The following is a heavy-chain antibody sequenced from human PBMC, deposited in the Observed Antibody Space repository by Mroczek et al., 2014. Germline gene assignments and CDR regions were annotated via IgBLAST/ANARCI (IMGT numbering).Heavy chain of an antibody. V-gene: IGHV3-30-3*01. CDR2: ISYDGSNK. CDR3: ARGYYDFWSGQRAGMDV. CDR1: GFTFSSYA. J-gene: IGHJ6*02. Sequence: ESGGGVVQPGRSLRLSCAASGFTFSSYAMHWVRQAPGKGLEWVAVISYDGSNKYYADSVKGRFTISRDNSKNTLYLQMNSLRAEDTAVYYCARGYYDFWSGQRAGMDVWGQGTTVTVSS. D-gene: IGHD3-3*01.